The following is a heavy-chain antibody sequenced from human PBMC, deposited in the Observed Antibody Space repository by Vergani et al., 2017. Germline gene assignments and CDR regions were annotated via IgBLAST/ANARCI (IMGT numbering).Heavy chain of an antibody. J-gene: IGHJ4*01. CDR1: GFKFGDYT. Sequence: EVQLVESGGGVIQPGKSLRLSCEASGFKFGDYTMHWVRQAPGKSPEWVALISWDGGSTNYAGSVKGRFTVSRDNSKNSLFLQLNSLTIDDTALYFCAKELESAAYDYWGHGTLVTVSS. CDR2: ISWDGGST. D-gene: IGHD2-15*01. V-gene: IGHV3-43*01. CDR3: AKELESAAYDY.